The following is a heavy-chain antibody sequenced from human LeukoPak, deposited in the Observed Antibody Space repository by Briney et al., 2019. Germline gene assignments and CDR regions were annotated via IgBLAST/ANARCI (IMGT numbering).Heavy chain of an antibody. CDR2: IIPIFGTA. CDR1: GGSFSSYA. CDR3: ARDLTYYYDSSGYYWDAFDN. Sequence: SVRVSCKASGGSFSSYAISWVRQAPGQGLEWMGGIIPIFGTANYAQKFQGRVTITADESTSTAYMELSSLRSEDTAVYYCARDLTYYYDSSGYYWDAFDNWGQRTMVTVSS. V-gene: IGHV1-69*01. D-gene: IGHD3-22*01. J-gene: IGHJ3*02.